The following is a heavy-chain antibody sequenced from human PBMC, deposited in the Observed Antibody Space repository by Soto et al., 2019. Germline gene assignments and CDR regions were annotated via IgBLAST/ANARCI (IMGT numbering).Heavy chain of an antibody. J-gene: IGHJ4*02. Sequence: ASVKVSCKASGYTFTSYGISWVRQAPGQGLEWMGWISAYNGSTNYAQKLQGRVTMTTDTSTSTAYMELRSLRSDDTAVYYCARDLRDIAAAGTFDYWGQGTLVTVSS. D-gene: IGHD6-13*01. CDR1: GYTFTSYG. CDR2: ISAYNGST. V-gene: IGHV1-18*01. CDR3: ARDLRDIAAAGTFDY.